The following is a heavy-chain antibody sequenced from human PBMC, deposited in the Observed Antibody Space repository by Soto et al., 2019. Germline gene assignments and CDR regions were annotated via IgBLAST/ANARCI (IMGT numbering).Heavy chain of an antibody. CDR3: SKDSPIGSSFSGYDAIDL. D-gene: IGHD5-12*01. CDR1: GGTFSNDI. V-gene: IGHV1-69*08. CDR2: IITLLGTA. J-gene: IGHJ5*02. Sequence: SVKVSCKTSGGTFSNDIITWVLQAPGQGLEWMGRIITLLGTANYAQKFQGRVTITADKSTSTAYMELNSLKSEDTAVYYCSKDSPIGSSFSGYDAIDLWGQGTLVTVST.